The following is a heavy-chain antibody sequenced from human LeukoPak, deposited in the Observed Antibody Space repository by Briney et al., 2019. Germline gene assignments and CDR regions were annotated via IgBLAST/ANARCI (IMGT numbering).Heavy chain of an antibody. D-gene: IGHD5-18*01. V-gene: IGHV3-23*01. J-gene: IGHJ4*02. CDR3: AKAQGYSYGAFDY. CDR1: GFTFSSYA. Sequence: GGSLRLSCAASGFTFSSYAMSWVRQAPGKGLEWVSAISGSGGSTYYADSVGGRFAISRDSSKNTLYLQMNSLRAEDTAIYYCAKAQGYSYGAFDYWGQGTLVTVSS. CDR2: ISGSGGST.